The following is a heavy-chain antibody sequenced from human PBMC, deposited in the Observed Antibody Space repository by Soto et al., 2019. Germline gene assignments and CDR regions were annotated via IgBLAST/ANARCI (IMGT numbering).Heavy chain of an antibody. Sequence: EVQLVESGGGLVQPGGSLRLSCAASGFTFNSYWMHWVRQAPGKGLVWVSRINSDGTTTTYADPVKGRFTISRDNAKNTVYLQMNSLRAEDTAVHYCATVGTGSYNWFDPWGRGTLVTVSS. J-gene: IGHJ5*02. CDR3: ATVGTGSYNWFDP. D-gene: IGHD1-26*01. CDR1: GFTFNSYW. CDR2: INSDGTTT. V-gene: IGHV3-74*01.